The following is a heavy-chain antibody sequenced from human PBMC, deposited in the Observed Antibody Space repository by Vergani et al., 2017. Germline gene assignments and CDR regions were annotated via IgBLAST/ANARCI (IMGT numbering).Heavy chain of an antibody. V-gene: IGHV4-38-2*01. CDR3: ARGDYGDDENWFDP. CDR2: IYHSGST. J-gene: IGHJ5*02. CDR1: GYSISSGYY. Sequence: QVQLQESGPGLVKPSETLSLTCAVSGYSISSGYYWGWIRQPPGKGLEWIGSIYHSGSTYYNPSLKSRVTISVDTSKNQFSMKLSSVTAADTAVYYCARGDYGDDENWFDPWGQGTLVTVSS. D-gene: IGHD4-17*01.